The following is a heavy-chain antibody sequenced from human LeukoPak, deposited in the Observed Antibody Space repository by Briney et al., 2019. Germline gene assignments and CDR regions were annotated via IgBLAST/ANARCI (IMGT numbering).Heavy chain of an antibody. Sequence: SETLSLTCAVSGGSISSSNWWSWIRQPPGKGLEWIGYIYYSGSTYYNPSLKSRVTISVDTSKNQFSLKLSSVTAADTAVYYCARTIEATVVALRAFDIWGQGTMVTVSS. CDR2: IYYSGST. D-gene: IGHD4-23*01. J-gene: IGHJ3*02. CDR3: ARTIEATVVALRAFDI. CDR1: GGSISSSNW. V-gene: IGHV4-30-4*01.